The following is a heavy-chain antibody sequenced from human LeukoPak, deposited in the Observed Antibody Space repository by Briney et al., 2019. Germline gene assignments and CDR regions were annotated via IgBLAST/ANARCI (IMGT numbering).Heavy chain of an antibody. J-gene: IGHJ6*03. CDR1: GYTFISHG. Sequence: GASVKVSCKASGYTFISHGISWVRQAPGQGLEWMGWISAYNGNTNYSQKLQGRVTMTTDTSTSTAYMDLRSLRSDDTAVYYCARVDTGYDILTGYPDYYYMDVWGKGTTVTVSS. CDR2: ISAYNGNT. V-gene: IGHV1-18*01. D-gene: IGHD3-9*01. CDR3: ARVDTGYDILTGYPDYYYMDV.